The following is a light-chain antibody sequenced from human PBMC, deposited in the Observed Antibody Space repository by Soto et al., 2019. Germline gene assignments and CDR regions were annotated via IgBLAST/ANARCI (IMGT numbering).Light chain of an antibody. Sequence: IQMTQSPSSLSASVGDRVTITGRASQSISSYLNWYQQKPGKAPKLLIYAASSLQSGVPSRFSGSGSGTDFTLTISSLQPEDFATYYCQQSYSTPLTFGGGTKVDI. V-gene: IGKV1-39*01. J-gene: IGKJ4*01. CDR2: AAS. CDR1: QSISSY. CDR3: QQSYSTPLT.